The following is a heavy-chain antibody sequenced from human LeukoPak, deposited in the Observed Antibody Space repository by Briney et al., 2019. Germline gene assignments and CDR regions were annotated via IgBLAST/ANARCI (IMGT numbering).Heavy chain of an antibody. Sequence: ASVKVSCKASGGTFSSYAISWVRQAPGQGLEWMGGIIPIFGTANYAQKFQGRDTITADESTSTAYMELSSLRSEDTAVYYCARDALSGSFFDYWGQGTLVTVSS. CDR1: GGTFSSYA. J-gene: IGHJ4*02. CDR3: ARDALSGSFFDY. V-gene: IGHV1-69*13. D-gene: IGHD3-10*01. CDR2: IIPIFGTA.